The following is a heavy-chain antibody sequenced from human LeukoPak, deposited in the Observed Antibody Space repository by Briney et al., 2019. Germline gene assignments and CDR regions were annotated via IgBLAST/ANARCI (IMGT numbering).Heavy chain of an antibody. J-gene: IGHJ4*02. V-gene: IGHV3-30*03. D-gene: IGHD6-19*01. Sequence: SGGSLRLSCAASGFTFSSYAMSWVRQAPGKGLEWVSGISYDASNEFYVDSVKGRLTVSRDNSKNTVYLQMKNLRPDDTAVYFCARALYNRGWYPDYFDSWGQGTLVTVSA. CDR2: ISYDASNE. CDR3: ARALYNRGWYPDYFDS. CDR1: GFTFSSYA.